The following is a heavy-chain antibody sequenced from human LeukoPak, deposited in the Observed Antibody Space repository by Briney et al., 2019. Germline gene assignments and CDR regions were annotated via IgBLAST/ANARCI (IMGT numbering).Heavy chain of an antibody. CDR3: ARDHVRYFDWLSGLLDY. Sequence: GESLRLSCAASGFTFSSYEMNWVRQAPGKGLEWVSYISSSGSTIYYADSVKGRFTISRDNAKNSLYLQMNSLRAEDTAVYYCARDHVRYFDWLSGLLDYWGQGTLVTVSS. J-gene: IGHJ4*02. CDR2: ISSSGSTI. V-gene: IGHV3-48*03. D-gene: IGHD3-9*01. CDR1: GFTFSSYE.